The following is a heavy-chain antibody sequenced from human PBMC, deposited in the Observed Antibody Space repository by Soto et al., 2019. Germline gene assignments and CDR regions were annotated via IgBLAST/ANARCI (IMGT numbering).Heavy chain of an antibody. J-gene: IGHJ4*02. CDR1: GGSFSGCY. CDR3: ARTYYYDVSGYPDY. D-gene: IGHD3-22*01. CDR2: INHSGST. Sequence: ASETLSLTCAVYGGSFSGCYWSWIRQPPGKGLEWIGEINHSGSTNYNPSLKSRVTISVDTSKNQFSLKLSSVTAADTAVYYCARTYYYDVSGYPDYWGQGTLVTVSS. V-gene: IGHV4-34*01.